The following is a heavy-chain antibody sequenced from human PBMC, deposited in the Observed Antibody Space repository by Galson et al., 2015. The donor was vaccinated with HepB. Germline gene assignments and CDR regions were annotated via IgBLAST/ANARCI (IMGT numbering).Heavy chain of an antibody. J-gene: IGHJ3*01. CDR2: ISSSSSYI. V-gene: IGHV3-21*01. CDR1: GFTFSSYS. CDR3: ARAIYLDYGDGEYAELMAFDV. D-gene: IGHD4-17*01. Sequence: SLRLSCAASGFTFSSYSMNWVRQAPGKGLEWVSSISSSSSYIYYADSVKGRFTISRDNAKNSLYLQMNSLRAEDTAVYYCARAIYLDYGDGEYAELMAFDVWGQGTMVTVSS.